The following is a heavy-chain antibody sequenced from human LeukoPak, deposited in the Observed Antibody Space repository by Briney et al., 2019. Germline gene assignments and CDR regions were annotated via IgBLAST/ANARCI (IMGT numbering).Heavy chain of an antibody. J-gene: IGHJ5*02. CDR3: ARVGDYVWGSYLATNWFDP. CDR1: GGSISSYY. CDR2: IYTSGST. V-gene: IGHV4-4*07. D-gene: IGHD3-16*01. Sequence: SETLSLTCTVSGGSISSYYWSWIWQPAGKGLEWIGRIYTSGSTNYNPSLKSRVTISVDTSKNQFSLKLSSVTAADTAVYYCARVGDYVWGSYLATNWFDPWGQGTLVTVSS.